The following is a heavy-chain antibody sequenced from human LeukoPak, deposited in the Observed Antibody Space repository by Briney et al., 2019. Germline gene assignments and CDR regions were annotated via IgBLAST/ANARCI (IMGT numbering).Heavy chain of an antibody. J-gene: IGHJ5*02. V-gene: IGHV4-59*11. CDR1: GGSISSHY. CDR3: ARAGKIGWFDP. Sequence: SETLCLTCTVSGGSISSHYWSWIRQPPGKGLEWIGYIYYSGSTNYNPSLKSRVTISVDTSKNQFSLKLSSVTAADTAVYYCARAGKIGWFDPWGQGTLVTVSS. CDR2: IYYSGST.